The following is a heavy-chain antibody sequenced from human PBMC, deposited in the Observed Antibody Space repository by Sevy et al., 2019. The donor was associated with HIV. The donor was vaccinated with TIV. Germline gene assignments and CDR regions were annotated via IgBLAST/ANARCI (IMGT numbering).Heavy chain of an antibody. D-gene: IGHD6-13*01. V-gene: IGHV3-9*01. CDR2: ISWNSGSI. J-gene: IGHJ5*02. Sequence: GGSLRLSCAASGFTFDDYAMHWVRQAPGKGLEWVSGISWNSGSIGYADSVKGRFTISRDNAKNSLYLQMNSLRAEDTALYYCAKYSIAALLFDPWGQGTLVTVSS. CDR3: AKYSIAALLFDP. CDR1: GFTFDDYA.